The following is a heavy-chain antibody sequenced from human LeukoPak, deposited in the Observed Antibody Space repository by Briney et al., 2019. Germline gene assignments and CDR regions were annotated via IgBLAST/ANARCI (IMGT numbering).Heavy chain of an antibody. CDR3: ARDCSRNGYYCY. CDR1: GYTFTDYG. V-gene: IGHV1-18*01. CDR2: ISTYNDNT. J-gene: IGHJ4*02. D-gene: IGHD3-22*01. Sequence: ASVKVSCKASGYTFTDYGISWVRQAPGQGLEWMGWISTYNDNTNYAQKLQGRVAMTTDTTTSTAYMELRSLRSDDTAVYYCARDCSRNGYYCYWGQGTLSPSPQ.